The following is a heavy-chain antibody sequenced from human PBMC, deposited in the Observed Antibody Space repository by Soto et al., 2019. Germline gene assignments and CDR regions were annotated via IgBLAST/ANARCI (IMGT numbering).Heavy chain of an antibody. J-gene: IGHJ6*02. Sequence: SETLSLTCTVSGGSISSHYWICVRQAPGKGLEWIGHIYYRGSTTYNPSLRSRSTISVDTSNNQFSLKLNSVTTADTAVYYCARDGREASGMDVWGQGTKVTVSS. D-gene: IGHD1-26*01. V-gene: IGHV4-59*11. CDR2: IYYRGST. CDR3: ARDGREASGMDV. CDR1: GGSISSHY.